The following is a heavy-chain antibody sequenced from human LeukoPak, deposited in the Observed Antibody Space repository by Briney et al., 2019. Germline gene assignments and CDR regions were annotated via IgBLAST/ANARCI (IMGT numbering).Heavy chain of an antibody. D-gene: IGHD5-12*01. V-gene: IGHV3-23*01. Sequence: GGSLTLSCAASGLTLNTYGMSWVRQAPGKGLEWVSGISASGGSTYYADYVKGRFTISRDNFKNTLYLQLNSLRAEDTAVYYCAKYVIQQLRSSGYDYFDYWGQGTLVTVSS. CDR2: ISASGGST. J-gene: IGHJ4*02. CDR1: GLTLNTYG. CDR3: AKYVIQQLRSSGYDYFDY.